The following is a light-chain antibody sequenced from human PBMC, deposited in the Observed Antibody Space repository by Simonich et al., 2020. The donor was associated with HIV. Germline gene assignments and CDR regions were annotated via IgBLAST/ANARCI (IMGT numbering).Light chain of an antibody. Sequence: DIQMTQSPSSVSASVGDRVTITCRASQGISSWLAWYQHKPGKAPKLLMYAASTLQSGVPSRFSGSGSGTDFTLTISSLQAEDVAVYYCQQYYSTPGTFGQGTKVEIK. CDR1: QGISSW. V-gene: IGKV1-12*01. J-gene: IGKJ1*01. CDR3: QQYYSTPGT. CDR2: AAS.